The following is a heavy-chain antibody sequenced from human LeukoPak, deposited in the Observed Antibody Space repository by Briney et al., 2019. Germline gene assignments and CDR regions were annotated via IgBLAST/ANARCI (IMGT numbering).Heavy chain of an antibody. J-gene: IGHJ3*02. D-gene: IGHD3-22*01. CDR3: ARVEDSSDAFDI. V-gene: IGHV4-59*01. Sequence: PSETLSLTCSVSGGSISSYYWSWIRLPPGKGLEWIGYIYYSGSTSYSGNTNYNPSLKSRVTMLVDTSKNQFSLKLSSVTAADTAVYYCARVEDSSDAFDIWGQGTMVTVSS. CDR1: GGSISSYY. CDR2: IYYSGST.